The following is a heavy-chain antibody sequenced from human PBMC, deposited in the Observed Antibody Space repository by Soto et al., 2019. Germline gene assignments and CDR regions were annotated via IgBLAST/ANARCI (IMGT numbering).Heavy chain of an antibody. CDR3: ARASGSSWPRLHRAFDY. CDR1: GYTFTGYY. D-gene: IGHD6-13*01. V-gene: IGHV1-2*04. CDR2: INPNSGGT. Sequence: GASVKVSCKASGYTFTGYYMHWVRQAPGQGLEWMGWINPNSGGTNYAQKFQGWVTMTRDTSISTAYMELSRLRSDDTAVYYCARASGSSWPRLHRAFDYWGQGTLVTVSS. J-gene: IGHJ4*02.